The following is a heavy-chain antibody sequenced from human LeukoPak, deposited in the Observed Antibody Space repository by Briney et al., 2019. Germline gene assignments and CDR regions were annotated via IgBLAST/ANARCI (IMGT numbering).Heavy chain of an antibody. D-gene: IGHD3-16*01. CDR1: GYSFTSYW. V-gene: IGHV5-51*01. J-gene: IGHJ5*02. CDR3: ARSVRPGGGTDGFAP. CDR2: IYPGDSDT. Sequence: GESLKISCKGSGYSFTSYWIGWVRQMPGKGLEWMGIIYPGDSDTRYSPSFQGQVTISADKSISTAYLQWSSLKASDTAMYYCARSVRPGGGTDGFAPWGQGTLVTVSS.